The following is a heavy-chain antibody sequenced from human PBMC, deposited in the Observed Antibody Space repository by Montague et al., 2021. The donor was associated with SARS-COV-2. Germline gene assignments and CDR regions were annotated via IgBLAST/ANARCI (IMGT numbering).Heavy chain of an antibody. V-gene: IGHV4-34*01. J-gene: IGHJ4*02. CDR1: GGSFSGYY. CDR2: INHSGST. D-gene: IGHD3-22*01. Sequence: SEILSLTCAVYGGSFSGYYWSWIRQPPGKGLEWIGDINHSGSTNYNPSLKSRVSISVYTSKNQFSLKLSSVTAADTAVYYCARAIVEVTMMVVVMTGVEHYFDFWGQGTLVTVSS. CDR3: ARAIVEVTMMVVVMTGVEHYFDF.